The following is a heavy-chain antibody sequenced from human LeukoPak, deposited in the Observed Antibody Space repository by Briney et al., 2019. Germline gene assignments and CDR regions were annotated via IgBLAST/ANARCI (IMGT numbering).Heavy chain of an antibody. V-gene: IGHV3-23*01. CDR2: ISGSRNNT. CDR3: ARGPLYYSDSRGNPGDH. Sequence: GGSLRLSCAASGFTFSSYAMAWVRQAPGKGLEWVSAISGSRNNTYYADSVKGRFTISRDNSKNTLYLQMSSLRAEDTAVYYCARGPLYYSDSRGNPGDHWGQGTLVTVSS. D-gene: IGHD3-22*01. CDR1: GFTFSSYA. J-gene: IGHJ4*02.